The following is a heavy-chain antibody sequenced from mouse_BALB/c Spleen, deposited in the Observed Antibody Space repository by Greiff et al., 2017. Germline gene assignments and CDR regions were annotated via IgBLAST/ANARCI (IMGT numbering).Heavy chain of an antibody. CDR1: GFTFSSYG. CDR3: ARRGGTDYFDY. V-gene: IGHV5-6*02. D-gene: IGHD3-3*01. Sequence: EVNLVESGGDLVKPGGSLKLSCAASGFTFSSYGMSWVRQTPDKRLEWVATISSGGSYTYYPDSVKGRFTISRDNAKNTLYLQMRSLKSEDTAMYYCARRGGTDYFDYWGQGTTLTVSS. J-gene: IGHJ2*01. CDR2: ISSGGSYT.